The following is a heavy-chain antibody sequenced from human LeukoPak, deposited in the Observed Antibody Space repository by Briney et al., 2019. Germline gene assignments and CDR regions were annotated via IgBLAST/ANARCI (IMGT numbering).Heavy chain of an antibody. J-gene: IGHJ4*02. V-gene: IGHV4-34*01. CDR2: INHSGST. D-gene: IGHD3-22*01. CDR3: ARVPPDYYDTSGYHYFDY. CDR1: GGSFSGYY. Sequence: PSETLSLTCAVYGGSFSGYYWSWIRQPPGKGLEWIGEINHSGSTYYNPSLRSRVTISVDTSKNQFSLKLSSVTAADTAVYYCARVPPDYYDTSGYHYFDYWGQGTLVTVSS.